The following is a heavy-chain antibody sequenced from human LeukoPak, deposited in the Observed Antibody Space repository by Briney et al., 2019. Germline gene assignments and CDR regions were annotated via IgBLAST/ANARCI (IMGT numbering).Heavy chain of an antibody. CDR2: VTNSGGRT. CDR1: GFTFSSYS. V-gene: IGHV3-23*01. D-gene: IGHD1-26*01. Sequence: PGGSLRLSCAASGFTFSSYSMNWVRQAPGKGLEWVSTVTNSGGRTYYADYVKGRFTNSRDNSKNTLYLQMNSLRADDTAVYFCAKTMGAIDHDYWGQGTLVTVSS. CDR3: AKTMGAIDHDY. J-gene: IGHJ4*02.